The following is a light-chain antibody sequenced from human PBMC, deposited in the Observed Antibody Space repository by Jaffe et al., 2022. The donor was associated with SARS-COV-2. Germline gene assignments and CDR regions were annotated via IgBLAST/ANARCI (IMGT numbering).Light chain of an antibody. Sequence: EIVMTQSPATLSVSPGERATLSCRASQSISSDLAWYQQRPGQPPRLLIYGASTRATGIPARFSGSGSGTEFTLTISSLQSEDFAVYYCQQYHNWPPWTFGQGAKVEVK. CDR1: QSISSD. J-gene: IGKJ1*01. CDR2: GAS. CDR3: QQYHNWPPWT. V-gene: IGKV3-15*01.